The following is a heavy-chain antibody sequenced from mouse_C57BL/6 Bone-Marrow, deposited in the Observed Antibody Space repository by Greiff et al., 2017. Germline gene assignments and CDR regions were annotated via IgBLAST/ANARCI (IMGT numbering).Heavy chain of an antibody. Sequence: QVQLQQPGAELVKPGASVKMSCKASGYTFTSYWITWVKQRPGQGLEWIGDIYPGSGSTNYNEKFKSKATLTVDTSSSTAYMQLSSLTSEDSAVYYCALCITTVVAPHYYAMDYWGQGTSVTVSS. CDR3: ALCITTVVAPHYYAMDY. CDR2: IYPGSGST. CDR1: GYTFTSYW. D-gene: IGHD1-1*01. V-gene: IGHV1-55*01. J-gene: IGHJ4*01.